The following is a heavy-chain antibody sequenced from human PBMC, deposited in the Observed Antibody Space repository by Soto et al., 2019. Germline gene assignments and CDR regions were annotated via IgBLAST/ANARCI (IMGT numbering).Heavy chain of an antibody. CDR1: GGTFSSYA. Sequence: GASVKVSCKASGGTFSSYAISWVRQAPGQGLEWMGGIIPIFGTANYAQKFQGRVTITADESTSTAYMELSSLRSEDTAVYYCARGRLGMVAATIVYYYYGMDVWGQGTTVTVSS. D-gene: IGHD2-15*01. J-gene: IGHJ6*02. CDR3: ARGRLGMVAATIVYYYYGMDV. V-gene: IGHV1-69*13. CDR2: IIPIFGTA.